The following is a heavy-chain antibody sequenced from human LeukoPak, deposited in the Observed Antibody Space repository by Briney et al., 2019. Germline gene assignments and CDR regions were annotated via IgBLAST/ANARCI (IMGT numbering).Heavy chain of an antibody. CDR2: ITSTSTFT. J-gene: IGHJ5*02. V-gene: IGHV3-21*04. CDR1: GFIFNTYA. D-gene: IGHD6-19*01. Sequence: GGSLRLSCEASGFIFNTYAMNWVRQAPGKGLEWVSSITSTSTFTYYADSVKGRFTISRDNVKNSLYLQMNSLRAEDTAVYYCAKESASSGGPGNWFDPWGQGTLVTVSS. CDR3: AKESASSGGPGNWFDP.